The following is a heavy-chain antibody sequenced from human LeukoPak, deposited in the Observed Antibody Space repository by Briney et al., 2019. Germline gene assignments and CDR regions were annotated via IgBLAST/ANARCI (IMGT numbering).Heavy chain of an antibody. CDR2: ISGYSNNT. Sequence: GASVKVSCKVSGYTFSSSGISWVRQAPGQGLEWLGWISGYSNNTKYAQKFQGRAIMTTDTSTSTAYMELRNLRSDDTAVYYCARDGFGDLDFDYWGLGTLVTVSS. V-gene: IGHV1-18*01. J-gene: IGHJ4*02. D-gene: IGHD3-10*01. CDR1: GYTFSSSG. CDR3: ARDGFGDLDFDY.